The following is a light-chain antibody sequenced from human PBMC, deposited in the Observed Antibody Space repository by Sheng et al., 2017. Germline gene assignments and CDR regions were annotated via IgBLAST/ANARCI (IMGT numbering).Light chain of an antibody. V-gene: IGKV1-5*03. J-gene: IGKJ1*01. CDR3: QQYDRYWT. Sequence: DIQMTQSPSTLSASVGDRVTITCRASQSISNWLAWYQQKPGKAPKLLIYKASTLQSGVPSRFSGSGSGTEFTLTINTLQPDDFATYYCQQYDRYWTFGLGTQGGGQT. CDR1: QSISNW. CDR2: KAS.